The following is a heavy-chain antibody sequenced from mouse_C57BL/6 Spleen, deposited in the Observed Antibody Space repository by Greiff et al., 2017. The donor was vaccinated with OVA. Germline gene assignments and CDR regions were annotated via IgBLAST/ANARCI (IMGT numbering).Heavy chain of an antibody. Sequence: VQLQQSGAELMKPGASVKLSCKATGYTFTGYWIEWVKQRPGHGLEWIGEILPGSGSTNYNEKFKGKATFTADTPSNTAYMQLSSLTTEDSAIYYCARWYGSSYGAWFAYWGQGTLVTVSA. V-gene: IGHV1-9*01. J-gene: IGHJ3*01. CDR3: ARWYGSSYGAWFAY. CDR1: GYTFTGYW. D-gene: IGHD1-1*01. CDR2: ILPGSGST.